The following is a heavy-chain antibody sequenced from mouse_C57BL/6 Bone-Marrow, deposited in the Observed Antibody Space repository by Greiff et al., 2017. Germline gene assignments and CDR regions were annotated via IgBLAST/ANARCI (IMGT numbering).Heavy chain of an antibody. CDR1: GYSFTDYN. V-gene: IGHV1-39*01. CDR3: GRTGTGYDFDY. CDR2: INPNYGTT. Sequence: EVQLLESGPELVKPGASVKISCKASGYSFTDYNMNWVKQSHGKSLEWIGAINPNYGTTSYNQKFKGKDTLTVDQSSSTAYMQLNSLTSEDSAVNYCGRTGTGYDFDYWGRGTTLTVSS. D-gene: IGHD4-1*01. J-gene: IGHJ2*01.